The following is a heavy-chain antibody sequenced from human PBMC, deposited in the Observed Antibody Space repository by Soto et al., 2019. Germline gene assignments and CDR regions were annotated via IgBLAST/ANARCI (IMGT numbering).Heavy chain of an antibody. CDR2: IIPVMGTA. CDR1: RVAFSKCI. Sequence: QAHLAQSRGEVKKPGSSVQVSWKDSRVAFSKCIVTGVRQSPGVGLELVGGIIPVMGTANYAQKVQGRVRIIAAESTSKTYREVNKLRSEDTAVYYCEKVRYSSPMGYYYGMDVVGQGITVTFS. J-gene: IGHJ6*02. V-gene: IGHV1-69*01. CDR3: EKVRYSSPMGYYYGMDV. D-gene: IGHD2-2*01.